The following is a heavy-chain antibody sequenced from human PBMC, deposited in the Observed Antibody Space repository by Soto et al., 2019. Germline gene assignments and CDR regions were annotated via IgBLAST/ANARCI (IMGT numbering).Heavy chain of an antibody. CDR2: IWYDGSKE. V-gene: IGHV3-33*01. Sequence: GGSLRLSCAASGFTVSGYGMHWVRQAPGKGLEWVAVIWYDGSKEYYADSVKGRFTISRDSSKNTLYLQMNSLRDEDTAVYYCARDRNNQFDYGGKGTPVTVSS. CDR3: ARDRNNQFDY. CDR1: GFTVSGYG. J-gene: IGHJ4*02. D-gene: IGHD1-1*01.